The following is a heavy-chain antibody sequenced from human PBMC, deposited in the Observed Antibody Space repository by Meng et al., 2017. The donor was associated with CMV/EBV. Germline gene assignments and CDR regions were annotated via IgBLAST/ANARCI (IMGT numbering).Heavy chain of an antibody. J-gene: IGHJ5*02. CDR2: IKQDGSEK. CDR1: GFTFSSYA. D-gene: IGHD3-3*01. CDR3: ARDGGGRRFLEWLLSEGGWFDP. V-gene: IGHV3-7*01. Sequence: GESLKISCAASGFTFSSYAMHWVRQAPGKGLEWVANIKQDGSEKYYVDSVKGRFTISRDNAKNSLYLQMNSLRAEDTAVYYCARDGGGRRFLEWLLSEGGWFDPWGQGTLVTVSS.